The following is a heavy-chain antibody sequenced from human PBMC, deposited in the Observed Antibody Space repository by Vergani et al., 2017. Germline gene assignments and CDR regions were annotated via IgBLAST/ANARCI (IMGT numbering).Heavy chain of an antibody. Sequence: QVQLQESGPGLVKPSETLSLTCTVSGGSISSYYWSWIRQPPGKGLEWIGYIYYRGRTNYNPSLKSRVTISVDTSKNQFSLKLSSVTAADTALYYCARDRPRYSYGCLLGYWGQGTLVTVSS. V-gene: IGHV4-59*12. D-gene: IGHD5-18*01. J-gene: IGHJ4*02. CDR1: GGSISSYY. CDR2: IYYRGRT. CDR3: ARDRPRYSYGCLLGY.